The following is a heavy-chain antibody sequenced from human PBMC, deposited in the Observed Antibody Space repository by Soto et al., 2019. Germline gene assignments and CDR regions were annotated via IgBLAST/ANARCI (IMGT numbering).Heavy chain of an antibody. CDR3: ARDGVATAMVNYYYGMDV. CDR1: GGTFSSYA. CDR2: IIPNFGTA. V-gene: IGHV1-69*06. D-gene: IGHD5-18*01. J-gene: IGHJ6*02. Sequence: QVQLVQSGAEVKKPGSSVKVSCKASGGTFSSYAISWVRQAPGQGLEWMGGIIPNFGTANYAQKFQGRVTITADKSTSTAYLELSSLRSEDTAVYYCARDGVATAMVNYYYGMDVWGQGSTFTVSS.